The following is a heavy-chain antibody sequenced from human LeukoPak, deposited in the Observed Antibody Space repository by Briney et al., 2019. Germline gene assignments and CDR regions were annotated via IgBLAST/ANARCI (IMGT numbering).Heavy chain of an antibody. CDR2: IYHSGST. CDR3: ARGEQWLVTSYFDY. CDR1: GGSISSGGYS. D-gene: IGHD6-19*01. J-gene: IGHJ4*02. Sequence: SETLSLTCAVSGGSISSGGYSWSWIRQPPGKGLEWIGYIYHSGSTYYNPSLKSRVTISVDRSKNQFSLELSSVTAADTAVYYCARGEQWLVTSYFDYWGQGTLVTVSS. V-gene: IGHV4-30-2*01.